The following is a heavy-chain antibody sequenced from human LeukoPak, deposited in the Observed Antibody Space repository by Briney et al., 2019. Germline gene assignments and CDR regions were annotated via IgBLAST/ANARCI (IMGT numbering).Heavy chain of an antibody. V-gene: IGHV1-2*02. D-gene: IGHD4-23*01. CDR2: INPNSGDT. CDR3: ARGGNTGLDAFDI. J-gene: IGHJ3*02. CDR1: GYTFTGYY. Sequence: ASVKVSCKASGYTFTGYYMHWVRQAPGQGLEWMGWINPNSGDTNYAQKFQGRVTMTRDTSISTAYMEMSSLRSDDTAVYYCARGGNTGLDAFDIWGQGTMVTVSS.